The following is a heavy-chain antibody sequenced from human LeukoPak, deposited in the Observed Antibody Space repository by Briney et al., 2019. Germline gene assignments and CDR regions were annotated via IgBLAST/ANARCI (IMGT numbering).Heavy chain of an antibody. D-gene: IGHD4-23*01. V-gene: IGHV3-48*04. J-gene: IGHJ4*02. CDR1: GFTFSSYD. CDR2: ISGSGSTI. CDR3: ARGGPIGTVVYPDY. Sequence: PGGSLRLSCAASGFTFSSYDMNWVRQAPGKGLEWVSFISGSGSTIYYADSVKGRFTISRDNAKNSLYLQMNSLRAEDTAVYYCARGGPIGTVVYPDYWGQGTLVTVSS.